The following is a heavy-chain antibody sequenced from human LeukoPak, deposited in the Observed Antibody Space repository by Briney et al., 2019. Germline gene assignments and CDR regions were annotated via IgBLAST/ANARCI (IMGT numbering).Heavy chain of an antibody. V-gene: IGHV3-9*01. D-gene: IGHD2-21*02. CDR1: GFTFDDYA. Sequence: GGSLRLSCAASGFTFDDYAMHWVRQAPGKGLEWVPAISYNSDTIAYADSVKGRFTISRDNAKNSLYLQMNSLRAEDTALYYCAKDYCGGDCYSGWYFDLWGRGTLVTVSS. CDR3: AKDYCGGDCYSGWYFDL. J-gene: IGHJ2*01. CDR2: ISYNSDTI.